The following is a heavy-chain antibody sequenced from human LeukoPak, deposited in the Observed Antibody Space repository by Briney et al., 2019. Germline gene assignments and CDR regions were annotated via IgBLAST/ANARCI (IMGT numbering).Heavy chain of an antibody. V-gene: IGHV3-21*01. CDR1: GFTFSSYS. D-gene: IGHD4-17*01. J-gene: IGHJ4*02. CDR3: ARVPDYGDYAVYFDY. CDR2: ISSSSSYI. Sequence: GGSLRLSCAASGFTFSSYSMNWVRQAPGKGLEWVSSISSSSSYIHYADSVKGRFTISRDNAKNSLYLQMNSLRAEDTAVYYCARVPDYGDYAVYFDYWGQGTLVTVSS.